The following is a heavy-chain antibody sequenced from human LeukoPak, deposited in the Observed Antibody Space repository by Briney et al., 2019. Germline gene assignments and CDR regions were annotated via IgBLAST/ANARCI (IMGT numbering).Heavy chain of an antibody. CDR2: ISSSSSYI. J-gene: IGHJ4*02. CDR1: GFTFSSYG. CDR3: ARAVRDSSGYGSFDY. Sequence: GRSLRLSCAASGFTFSSYGMPWVRQAPGKGLEWVSSISSSSSYIYYADSVKGRFTISRDNAKNSLYLQMNSLRAEDTAVYYCARAVRDSSGYGSFDYWGQGTLVTVSS. D-gene: IGHD3-22*01. V-gene: IGHV3-21*01.